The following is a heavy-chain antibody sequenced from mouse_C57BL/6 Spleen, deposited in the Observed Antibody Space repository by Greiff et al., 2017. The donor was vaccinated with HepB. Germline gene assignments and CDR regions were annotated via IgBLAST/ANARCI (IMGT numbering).Heavy chain of an antibody. CDR1: GYAFSSSW. V-gene: IGHV1-82*01. CDR2: IYPGDGDT. J-gene: IGHJ4*01. Sequence: VMLVESGPELVKPGASVKISCKASGYAFSSSWMNWVKQRPGKGLEWIGRIYPGDGDTNYNGKFKGKATLTADKSSSTAYMQLSSLTSEDSAVYFCARYRGAMDYWGQGTSVTVSS. CDR3: ARYRGAMDY.